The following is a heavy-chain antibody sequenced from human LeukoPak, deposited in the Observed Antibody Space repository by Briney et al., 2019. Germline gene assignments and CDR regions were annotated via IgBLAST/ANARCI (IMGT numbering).Heavy chain of an antibody. CDR2: ISYSGTT. CDR3: ARDPSGYYRHLDY. J-gene: IGHJ4*02. CDR1: GTTINSGRYY. V-gene: IGHV4-31*11. Sequence: SQTLSLTCAVSGTTINSGRYYWNWIRQRPGEGLEWIGYISYSGTTYYNPSLLGRISISMDTSYKQFSLTLSSVTAADTALYYCARDPSGYYRHLDYWGQGTLVTVSS. D-gene: IGHD3-22*01.